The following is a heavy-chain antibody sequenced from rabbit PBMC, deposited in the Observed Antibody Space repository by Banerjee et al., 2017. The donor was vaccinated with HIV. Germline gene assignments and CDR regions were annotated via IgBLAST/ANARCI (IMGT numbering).Heavy chain of an antibody. V-gene: IGHV1S40*01. CDR1: GFSFSSSYH. Sequence: QSLEESGGDLVKPGASLTLTCTASGFSFSSSYHMGWVRQAPGKGLEWIGCIATGSSGSTYYASWAKGRFTISKTSSTTVTLQMTSLTAADTATYFCAGEREYAFNLWGPGTLVTVS. CDR3: AGEREYAFNL. J-gene: IGHJ4*01. CDR2: IATGSSGST.